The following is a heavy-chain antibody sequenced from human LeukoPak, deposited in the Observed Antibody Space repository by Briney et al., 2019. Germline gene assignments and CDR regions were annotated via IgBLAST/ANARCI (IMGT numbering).Heavy chain of an antibody. CDR3: AKYGMTTVTYIDY. CDR1: GFTFSSYG. V-gene: IGHV3-30*18. Sequence: GGSLRLSCAASGFTFSSYGLHWVRQAPGKGLEWVVVISYDGSIKYYADSVKGRFTISRDSSKNTLYLQMNSLRAEDTAVYYCAKYGMTTVTYIDYWGQGTLVTVSS. CDR2: ISYDGSIK. D-gene: IGHD4-17*01. J-gene: IGHJ4*02.